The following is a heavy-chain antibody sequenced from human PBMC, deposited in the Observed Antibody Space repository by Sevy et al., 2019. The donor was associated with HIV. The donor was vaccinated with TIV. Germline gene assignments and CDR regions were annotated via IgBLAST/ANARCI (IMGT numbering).Heavy chain of an antibody. V-gene: IGHV1-69*13. CDR1: GGTFSSYA. J-gene: IGHJ6*02. CDR3: STDNSSSWGLYYYYGMDV. D-gene: IGHD6-13*01. CDR2: IIPIFGTA. Sequence: ASVKVSCKASGGTFSSYAISWVRQAPGQGLEWMGGIIPIFGTANYAQKFQGRVTITADESTSTAYMELSSLRSEDTAVYYCSTDNSSSWGLYYYYGMDVWGQGTTVTVSS.